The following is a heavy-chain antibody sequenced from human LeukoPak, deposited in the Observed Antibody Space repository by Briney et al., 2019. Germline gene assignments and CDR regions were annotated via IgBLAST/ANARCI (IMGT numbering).Heavy chain of an antibody. CDR1: GGSSSGYY. V-gene: IGHV4-34*01. J-gene: IGHJ4*02. CDR2: INHSGST. D-gene: IGHD3-10*01. CDR3: ARGRRGPGSYYGLDY. Sequence: PSETLSLTCAVYGGSSSGYYWSWIRQPPGKGLEWIGEINHSGSTNYNPSLKSRVTISVDTSKNQFSLKLSSVTAADTAVYYCARGRRGPGSYYGLDYWGQGTLVTVSS.